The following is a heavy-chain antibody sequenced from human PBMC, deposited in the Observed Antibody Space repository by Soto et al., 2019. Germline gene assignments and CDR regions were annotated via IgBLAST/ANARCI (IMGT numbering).Heavy chain of an antibody. CDR2: IRSYNNST. CDR1: GYTFTSYG. Sequence: QVQLVQSEAEMKKPGASVKVSCKASGYTFTSYGVNWVRQAPGQGLEWMGWIRSYNNSTNYAQKLQGRVTMTTDTSTNTAYMELRSLRSDDTAVYYCARHGNGDDYWGQGTLVTVSS. J-gene: IGHJ4*02. V-gene: IGHV1-18*01. CDR3: ARHGNGDDY. D-gene: IGHD2-8*01.